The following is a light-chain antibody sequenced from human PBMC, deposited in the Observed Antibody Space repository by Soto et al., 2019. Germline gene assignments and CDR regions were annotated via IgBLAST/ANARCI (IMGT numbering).Light chain of an antibody. V-gene: IGLV1-40*01. J-gene: IGLJ3*02. CDR3: QSYDSSLAAGV. CDR2: GNN. CDR1: SSNIGTGYD. Sequence: QPVLTQPPSVSGAPGQSITISCTGSSSNIGTGYDVHWYQQLPGTAPKLLIYGNNNRPSGVPDRFSGSKSGTSASLAITGLQTEDVADYYCQSYDSSLAAGVFGGGTKLTVL.